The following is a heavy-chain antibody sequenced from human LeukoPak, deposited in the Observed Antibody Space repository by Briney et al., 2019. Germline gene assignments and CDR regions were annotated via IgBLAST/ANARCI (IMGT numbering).Heavy chain of an antibody. V-gene: IGHV1-8*01. Sequence: GASVNVSYTPSGYTFTSCDINWVRQATGQGLEWMGWMNPNSGNTGYGQSFQGRITMTRDISIGTAYMELSNLTSEDTAIYYCTRGSSGRRDNWGQGTLVTVSA. J-gene: IGHJ4*02. CDR1: GYTFTSCD. D-gene: IGHD6-19*01. CDR3: TRGSSGRRDN. CDR2: MNPNSGNT.